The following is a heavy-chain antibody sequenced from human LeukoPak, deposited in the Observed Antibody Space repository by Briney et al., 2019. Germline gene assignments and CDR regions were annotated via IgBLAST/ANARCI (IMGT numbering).Heavy chain of an antibody. V-gene: IGHV4-59*01. CDR2: IYSSGST. D-gene: IGHD5-24*01. J-gene: IGHJ5*01. Sequence: SETLSLTCSVSGGSISSYYWSWIQQPPGKGLEWIGYIYSSGSTNYNPSLKSRVTVSVDTSKNQFSLKLTSVTAADTAVYYCARDIIRSDGYNYDSWGQGSLVTVSS. CDR3: ARDIIRSDGYNYDS. CDR1: GGSISSYY.